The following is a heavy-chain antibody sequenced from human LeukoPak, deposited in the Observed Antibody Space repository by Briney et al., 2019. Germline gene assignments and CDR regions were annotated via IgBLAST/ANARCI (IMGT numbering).Heavy chain of an antibody. CDR3: AKGLDITMIVVVILPCFDY. V-gene: IGHV3-23*01. Sequence: GGSLRLSCAASGFTFSSYAMSWVRQAPGKGLEWVSAISGSGGSTYYADSVKGRFTISRDNSKHTLYLQMNSLRAEDTAVYYCAKGLDITMIVVVILPCFDYWGQGTLVTVSS. D-gene: IGHD3-22*01. CDR2: ISGSGGST. CDR1: GFTFSSYA. J-gene: IGHJ4*02.